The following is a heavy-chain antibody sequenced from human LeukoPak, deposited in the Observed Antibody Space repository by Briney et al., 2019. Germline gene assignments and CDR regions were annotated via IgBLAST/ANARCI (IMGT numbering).Heavy chain of an antibody. CDR3: ARGGSNYGFGAFFDF. CDR1: GGSISSYY. D-gene: IGHD5-18*01. Sequence: SETLSLTCTVSGGSISSYYWSWIRQPPGKGLEWIGEIYHSGSTNYSPSLKSRITISVDTSKNRFSLNLSSVTAADTAVYYCARGGSNYGFGAFFDFWGQGTLVTVSS. CDR2: IYHSGST. J-gene: IGHJ4*02. V-gene: IGHV4-34*01.